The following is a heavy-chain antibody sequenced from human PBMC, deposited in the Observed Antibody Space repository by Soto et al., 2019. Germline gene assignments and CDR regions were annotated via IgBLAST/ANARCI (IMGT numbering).Heavy chain of an antibody. CDR1: GFTVSSNY. Sequence: GGSLRLSCAASGFTVSSNYMSWVRQAPGKGLEWVSVIYSGGSTYYADSVKGRFTISRDNSKNTLYLQMNSLRAEDTAVYYCARGGWWDCTNGVCTSSDYWGQGTLVTVSS. D-gene: IGHD2-8*01. V-gene: IGHV3-66*01. CDR3: ARGGWWDCTNGVCTSSDY. J-gene: IGHJ4*02. CDR2: IYSGGST.